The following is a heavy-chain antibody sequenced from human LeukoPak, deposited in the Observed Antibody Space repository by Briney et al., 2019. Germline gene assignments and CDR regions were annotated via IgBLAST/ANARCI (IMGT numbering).Heavy chain of an antibody. J-gene: IGHJ4*02. V-gene: IGHV4-34*01. CDR1: GGSFSGYY. D-gene: IGHD3-22*01. Sequence: KPSETLSLTCAVYGGSFSGYYWSWIRQPPGKGLEWIGEINHSGSTNYNPSLKSRVTISVDTSKNQFSLKLSSVTAADTAVYYCARGRYYYDSSGPYFDYWGQGTLVTVSS. CDR2: INHSGST. CDR3: ARGRYYYDSSGPYFDY.